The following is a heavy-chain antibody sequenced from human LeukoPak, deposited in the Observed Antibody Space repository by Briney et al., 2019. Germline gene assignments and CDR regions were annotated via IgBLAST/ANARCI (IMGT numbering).Heavy chain of an antibody. CDR2: VSGTGTST. J-gene: IGHJ5*02. V-gene: IGHV3-23*01. CDR3: AKDVSWNWFDP. Sequence: GGSLRLSCKASGFTFHNYAMTWVRQAPGKGLDWVSTVSGTGTSTFYADSVKVRATISRDNSKNMLYLQMSSLRAEDTAVYYCAKDVSWNWFDPWGQGTLVTVSS. CDR1: GFTFHNYA.